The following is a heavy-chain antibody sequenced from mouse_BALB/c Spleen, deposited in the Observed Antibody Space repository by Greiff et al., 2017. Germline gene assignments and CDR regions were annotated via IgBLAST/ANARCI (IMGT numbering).Heavy chain of an antibody. V-gene: IGHV1S137*01. J-gene: IGHJ4*01. CDR2: ISTYYGDA. Sequence: VKLQQSGAELVRPGVSVKISCKGSGYTFTDYAMHWVKQSHAKSLEWIGVISTYYGDASYNQKFKGKATMTVDKSSSTAYMELARLTSEDSAIYYCARSVITRDYYAMDYWGQGTSVTVSS. D-gene: IGHD2-4*01. CDR3: ARSVITRDYYAMDY. CDR1: GYTFTDYA.